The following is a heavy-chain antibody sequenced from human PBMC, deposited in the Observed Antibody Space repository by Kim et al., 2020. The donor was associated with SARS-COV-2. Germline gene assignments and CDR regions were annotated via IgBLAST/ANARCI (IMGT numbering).Heavy chain of an antibody. V-gene: IGHV3-53*04. J-gene: IGHJ3*02. D-gene: IGHD3-22*01. Sequence: DSVKGRFTISRHNSKNTLYLQMNSLRAEDTAVYYCASPDYYDSSGYAFDIWGQGTMVTVSS. CDR3: ASPDYYDSSGYAFDI.